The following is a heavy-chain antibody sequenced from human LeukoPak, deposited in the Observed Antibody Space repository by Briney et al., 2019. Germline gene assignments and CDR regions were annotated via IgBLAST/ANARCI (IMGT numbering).Heavy chain of an antibody. V-gene: IGHV1-24*01. D-gene: IGHD3-3*01. CDR1: GYTLTELS. CDR3: ATDQVTIFGVVSTRRAFGY. Sequence: ASVKVSCKVSGYTLTELSMHWVRQAPGKGLEWMGGFDPEDGETIYAQKFQGRVTMTEDTSTDTAYMELSSLRSEDTAVYYCATDQVTIFGVVSTRRAFGYWGQGTLVTVSS. CDR2: FDPEDGET. J-gene: IGHJ4*02.